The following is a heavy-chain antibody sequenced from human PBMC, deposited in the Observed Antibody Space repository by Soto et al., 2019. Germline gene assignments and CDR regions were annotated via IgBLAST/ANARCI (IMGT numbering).Heavy chain of an antibody. Sequence: SVKVSCKASGGTFSSYAISWVRQAPGQGLEWMGGIIPIFGTANYAQKFQGRVTITADKSTSTAYMELSSLRSEDTAVYYCARDYYDSSGYYYWGQGTLVPVSS. D-gene: IGHD3-22*01. V-gene: IGHV1-69*06. CDR1: GGTFSSYA. CDR2: IIPIFGTA. CDR3: ARDYYDSSGYYY. J-gene: IGHJ4*02.